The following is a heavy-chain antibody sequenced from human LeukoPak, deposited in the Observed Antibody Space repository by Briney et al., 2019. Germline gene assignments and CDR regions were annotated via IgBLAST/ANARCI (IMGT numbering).Heavy chain of an antibody. CDR2: IKSKTDGGTT. J-gene: IGHJ3*02. CDR1: GFTFSNAW. V-gene: IGHV3-15*01. Sequence: GGSLRLSCAASGFTFSNAWMSWVRQAPGKGLEWVGRIKSKTDGGTTDYAAPVKGRFTISRDDSKNTLYLQMNSLRAEDTAVYYCARDLLMVRGPHAFDIWGQGTMVTVSS. CDR3: ARDLLMVRGPHAFDI. D-gene: IGHD3-10*01.